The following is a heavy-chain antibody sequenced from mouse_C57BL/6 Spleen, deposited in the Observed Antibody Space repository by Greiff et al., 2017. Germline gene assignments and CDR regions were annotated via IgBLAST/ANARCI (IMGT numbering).Heavy chain of an antibody. V-gene: IGHV1-15*01. CDR3: SGPPCDSNYLYCYDFED. CDR1: GYTFTDYE. J-gene: IGHJ1*03. CDR2: IDPETGGT. Sequence: QVQLQQSGAELVRPGASVTLSCKASGYTFTDYEMHWVKQTPVHGLEWIGAIDPETGGTAYNQKFKGKAILTADTSSSTAYMELRSLTSRDSAVYYCSGPPCDSNYLYCYDFEDRGNATTLT. D-gene: IGHD2-5*01.